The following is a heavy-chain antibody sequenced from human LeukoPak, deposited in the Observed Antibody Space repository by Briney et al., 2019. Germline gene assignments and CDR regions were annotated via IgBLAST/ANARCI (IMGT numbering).Heavy chain of an antibody. CDR3: AKDSLYSSSWYTYYFDY. CDR1: GFTFSSYA. D-gene: IGHD6-13*01. Sequence: GGSLRLSCAASGFTFSSYAMSWVRQAPGKGLEWVSAISGSGGSTYYADSVKGRFTISRANSKNTLYLQMNSLRAEDTAVYYCAKDSLYSSSWYTYYFDYWGQGTLVTVSS. CDR2: ISGSGGST. V-gene: IGHV3-23*01. J-gene: IGHJ4*02.